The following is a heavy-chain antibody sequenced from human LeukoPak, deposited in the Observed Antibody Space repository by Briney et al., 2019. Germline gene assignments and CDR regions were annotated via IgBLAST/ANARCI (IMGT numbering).Heavy chain of an antibody. Sequence: LGGSLRLSCACSGFTFGGYGMHWFRQTPGKGLEWVAVNPYDGSRAFYADSVKGRFTISRDSSKNTMSVQMDDLRAEDTAVYYCTRYNNDHFDYWGQGTLVTVSS. CDR2: NPYDGSRA. J-gene: IGHJ4*02. V-gene: IGHV3-33*01. CDR1: GFTFGGYG. CDR3: TRYNNDHFDY. D-gene: IGHD1-14*01.